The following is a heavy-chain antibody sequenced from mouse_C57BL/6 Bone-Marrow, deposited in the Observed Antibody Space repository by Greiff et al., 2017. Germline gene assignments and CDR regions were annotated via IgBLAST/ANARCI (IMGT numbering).Heavy chain of an antibody. J-gene: IGHJ4*01. CDR3: ARDRGNYYGSSPYAMDY. Sequence: EVKLVESGGGLVKPGGSLKLSCAASGFTFSSYAMSWVRQTPEKRLEWVATISDGGSYTYYPDNVKGRFTISRDNAKNNLYLQMSNLKSEDTAMYYCARDRGNYYGSSPYAMDYWGQGTSVTVSS. CDR2: ISDGGSYT. CDR1: GFTFSSYA. D-gene: IGHD1-1*01. V-gene: IGHV5-4*01.